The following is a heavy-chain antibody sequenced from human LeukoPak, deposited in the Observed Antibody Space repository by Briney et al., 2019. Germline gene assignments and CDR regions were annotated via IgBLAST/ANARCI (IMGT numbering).Heavy chain of an antibody. Sequence: SETLSLTRTVSDDSIGNYYWSWIRQSPGKGLEWLGYIYFSGSTNYNPSLKRRVTMSVVTSKNQFSLRLTSVTAADTATYYCARVGGSNFYNYGMDVWGQGTTVIVSS. D-gene: IGHD4-11*01. V-gene: IGHV4-59*01. CDR1: DDSIGNYY. CDR2: IYFSGST. CDR3: ARVGGSNFYNYGMDV. J-gene: IGHJ6*02.